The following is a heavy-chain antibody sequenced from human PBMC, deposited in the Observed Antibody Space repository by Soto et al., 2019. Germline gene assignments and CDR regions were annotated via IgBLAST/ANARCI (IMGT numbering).Heavy chain of an antibody. CDR1: GFTFSSYA. D-gene: IGHD6-19*01. J-gene: IGHJ4*02. CDR3: ARDNEWLVHFDY. CDR2: ISYDGSNK. Sequence: QVQLVESGGGVVQPGRSLRLSCAASGFTFSSYAMHWVRQAPGKGLEWVAVISYDGSNKYYADSVKGRFTISRDNSKNTLYLQMNSLRAEDTAVYYCARDNEWLVHFDYWGQGTLVTVSS. V-gene: IGHV3-30-3*01.